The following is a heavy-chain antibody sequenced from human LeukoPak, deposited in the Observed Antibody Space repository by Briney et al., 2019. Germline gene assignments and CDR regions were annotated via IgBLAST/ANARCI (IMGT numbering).Heavy chain of an antibody. V-gene: IGHV4-39*07. CDR1: RGSISSSPYY. CDR2: LCYSGST. Sequence: PSETLSLTCTVSRGSISSSPYYWGWIRQPPGKGLEWIGSLCYSGSTYSNPSLKSRVTLSVDTSRNQFSLKLSSVTAADTAVYYCASRISGGYFGLTPWGQGTLVTVSS. D-gene: IGHD3-22*01. J-gene: IGHJ5*02. CDR3: ASRISGGYFGLTP.